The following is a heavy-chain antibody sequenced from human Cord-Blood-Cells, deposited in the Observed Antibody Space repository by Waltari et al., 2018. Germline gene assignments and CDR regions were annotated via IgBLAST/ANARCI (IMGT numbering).Heavy chain of an antibody. J-gene: IGHJ4*02. Sequence: QVQLVQSGAEVKQPGHSVKLSCKASGGTFSSYAISWVRQAPGQGLEWMGGIIPIFGTANYAQKFQGRVTITADESTSTAYMELSSLRSEDTAVYYCARAYSSGWYIDYWGQGTLVTVSS. D-gene: IGHD6-19*01. CDR3: ARAYSSGWYIDY. CDR1: GGTFSSYA. V-gene: IGHV1-69*01. CDR2: IIPIFGTA.